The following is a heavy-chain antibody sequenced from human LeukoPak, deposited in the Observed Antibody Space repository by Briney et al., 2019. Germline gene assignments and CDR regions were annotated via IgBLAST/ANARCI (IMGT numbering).Heavy chain of an antibody. V-gene: IGHV4-39*07. J-gene: IGHJ6*02. CDR1: GGSISSSSYY. CDR3: ARDLRGQQLVYGYYYGMDV. Sequence: SETLSLTCTVSGGSISSSSYYWGWIRQPPGKGLEWIGSIYYSGSTYYNPSLKSRVTISVDTSKNQFSLKLSSVTAADTAVYYCARDLRGQQLVYGYYYGMDVWGQGTTVTVSS. D-gene: IGHD6-13*01. CDR2: IYYSGST.